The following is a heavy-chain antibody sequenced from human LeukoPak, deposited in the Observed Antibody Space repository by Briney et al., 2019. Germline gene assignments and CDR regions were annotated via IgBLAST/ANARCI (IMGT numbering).Heavy chain of an antibody. CDR1: GYTFTSYY. CDR2: INPSGGST. J-gene: IGHJ4*02. D-gene: IGHD3-22*01. V-gene: IGHV1-46*01. Sequence: ASVKVSCKASGYTFTSYYMHWVRQAPGQGLEWMGIINPSGGSTSYARKFQGRVTMTRDTSTSTVYMELSSLRSEDTAVYYCARDPTAHDSSGYPFDYWGQGTLVTVSS. CDR3: ARDPTAHDSSGYPFDY.